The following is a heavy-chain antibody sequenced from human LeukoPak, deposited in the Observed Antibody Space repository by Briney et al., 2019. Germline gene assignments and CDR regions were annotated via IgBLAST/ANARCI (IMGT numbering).Heavy chain of an antibody. Sequence: GGSLRLSCAASGFTFSSYWMSWVRQAPGKGLEWVANIKQDGSEKYYVDSVKGRFTISRDNAKNSLYLQMNSLRAEDTAVYYCAGDVVVPAAIRYYYYYGMDVWGQGTTVTVSS. CDR3: AGDVVVPAAIRYYYYYGMDV. V-gene: IGHV3-7*01. D-gene: IGHD2-2*02. CDR2: IKQDGSEK. J-gene: IGHJ6*02. CDR1: GFTFSSYW.